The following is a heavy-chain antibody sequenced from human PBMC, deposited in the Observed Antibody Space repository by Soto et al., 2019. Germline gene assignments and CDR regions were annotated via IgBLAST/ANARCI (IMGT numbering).Heavy chain of an antibody. CDR2: ISGSGGST. Sequence: VQLLESGGGLVQPGGSLRLSCAASGFTFSSYAMSWVRQAPGKGLEWVSAISGSGGSTYYADSVKGRFTISRDNSKNTLYLQMNSLRAEDTAVYYCAKDKSDLIVVVTASSVDIWGQGTMVTVSS. CDR3: AKDKSDLIVVVTASSVDI. CDR1: GFTFSSYA. J-gene: IGHJ3*02. D-gene: IGHD2-21*02. V-gene: IGHV3-23*01.